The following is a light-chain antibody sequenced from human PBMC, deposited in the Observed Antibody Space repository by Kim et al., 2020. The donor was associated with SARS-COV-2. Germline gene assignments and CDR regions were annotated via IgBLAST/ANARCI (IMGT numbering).Light chain of an antibody. CDR1: QDIRDY. CDR3: QRFNSAPYT. V-gene: IGKV1-27*01. J-gene: IGKJ2*01. CDR2: GAS. Sequence: SASVGERVPITCRASQDIRDYMAWYQQKPGKVPKLLIYGASTLQSGVPSRFSGSGSGTDFTLTITSLQPEDVATYYCQRFNSAPYTCGQGTKLEI.